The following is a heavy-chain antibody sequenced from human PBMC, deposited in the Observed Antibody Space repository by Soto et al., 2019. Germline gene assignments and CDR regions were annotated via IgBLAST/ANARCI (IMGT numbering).Heavy chain of an antibody. CDR2: IFFSGNT. V-gene: IGHV4-31*03. CDR3: VRDGTKTLRDWFDP. J-gene: IGHJ5*02. D-gene: IGHD1-1*01. Sequence: SETLSLTCTVSGGSILNGGHYWTWIRQHPGRGLEWIGRIFFSGNTHYNPALKSRLTFSLDTAKNQFSLKLTSVTAADTAIYYCVRDGTKTLRDWFDPWGQG. CDR1: GGSILNGGHY.